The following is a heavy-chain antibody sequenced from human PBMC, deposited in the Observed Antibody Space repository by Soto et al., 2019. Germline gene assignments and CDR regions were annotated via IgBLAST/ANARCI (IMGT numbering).Heavy chain of an antibody. Sequence: SXKVSFKVSGYTXTELSMDLVRQAPGKGLGWMGGFDPEDCETIYAQKLQGRVTMTEDTSTDTAYMELSSLRSEYTAVYYCAKDYYDSSGYYSRDRAFDIWGQGTMGTVSS. J-gene: IGHJ3*02. D-gene: IGHD3-22*01. CDR2: FDPEDCET. V-gene: IGHV1-24*01. CDR3: AKDYYDSSGYYSRDRAFDI. CDR1: GYTXTELS.